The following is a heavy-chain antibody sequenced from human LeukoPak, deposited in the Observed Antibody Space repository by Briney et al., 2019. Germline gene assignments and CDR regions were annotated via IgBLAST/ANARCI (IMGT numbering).Heavy chain of an antibody. CDR1: GSSFTNYW. D-gene: IGHD1-26*01. Sequence: GESLKISCQGSGSSFTNYWIAWVHQMPGKGLEWMGIIYPGDSDTRYSPSFQGQVTISADKSISTAYLQWSSLKASDTAIYYCARHIGGSYYKPFDIWGQGTMVTVSS. CDR3: ARHIGGSYYKPFDI. V-gene: IGHV5-51*07. CDR2: IYPGDSDT. J-gene: IGHJ3*02.